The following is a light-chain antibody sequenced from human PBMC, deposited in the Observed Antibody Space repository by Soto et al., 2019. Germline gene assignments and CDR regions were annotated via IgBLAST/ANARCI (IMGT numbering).Light chain of an antibody. CDR1: SSDVGGYNY. CDR3: SSYSSSSTV. Sequence: QSALTQPASVSGSPGQSITISCTGTSSDVGGYNYVCWYKQHPGKAPQLMIYEVSTRPSGVSSRFSGSKSGNTASLTISGLQAEDEADYYCSSYSSSSTVFGTGTKLTVL. V-gene: IGLV2-14*01. CDR2: EVS. J-gene: IGLJ1*01.